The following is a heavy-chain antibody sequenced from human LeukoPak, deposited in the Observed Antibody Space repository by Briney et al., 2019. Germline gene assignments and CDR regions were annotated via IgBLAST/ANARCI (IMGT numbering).Heavy chain of an antibody. CDR1: EFTFSSYS. J-gene: IGHJ3*02. CDR2: ISSSSSYI. V-gene: IGHV3-21*01. CDR3: ARDRWSGYDAFDI. D-gene: IGHD3-3*01. Sequence: GGSLRLSCAASEFTFSSYSMNWVRQAPGKGLEWVSSISSSSSYIYYADSVKGRFTISRDNAKNSLYLQMNSLRAEDTAVYYCARDRWSGYDAFDIWGQGTMVTVSS.